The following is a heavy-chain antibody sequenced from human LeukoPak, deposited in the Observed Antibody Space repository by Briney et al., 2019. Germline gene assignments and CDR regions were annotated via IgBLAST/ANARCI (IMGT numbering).Heavy chain of an antibody. CDR2: INPNSGGT. CDR1: AYTFIGYY. V-gene: IGHV1-2*02. J-gene: IGHJ3*02. D-gene: IGHD2-21*02. Sequence: ASVKVSCKTSAYTFIGYYMHWVRQVPGQGLEWMGWINPNSGGTNYAQKFQGRVTMTRDTSISTAYMELSSLRSDDTAVYYCAREAYCGGDCYSNAFDIWGQGTMVTVSS. CDR3: AREAYCGGDCYSNAFDI.